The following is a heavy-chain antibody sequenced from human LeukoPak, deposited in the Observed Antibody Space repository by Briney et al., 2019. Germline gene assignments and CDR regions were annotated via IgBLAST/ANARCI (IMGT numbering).Heavy chain of an antibody. CDR1: GYTFTGYY. V-gene: IGHV1-2*02. CDR2: INPNSGGT. J-gene: IGHJ4*02. Sequence: GASVKVSCKASGYTFTGYYMHWVRQAPGQGLEWMGWINPNSGGTNYAQKFQGRVTMTRNTSISTAYMELSSLRSEDTAVYYCARGRFGAADHDYWGQGTLVTVSS. CDR3: ARGRFGAADHDY. D-gene: IGHD6-13*01.